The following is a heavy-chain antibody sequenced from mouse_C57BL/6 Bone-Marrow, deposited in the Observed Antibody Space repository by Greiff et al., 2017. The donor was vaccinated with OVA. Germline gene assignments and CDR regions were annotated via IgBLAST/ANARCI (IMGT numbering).Heavy chain of an antibody. V-gene: IGHV1-54*01. D-gene: IGHD2-5*01. Sequence: QVQLQQSGAELVRPGTSVKVSCPASGYAFTNYLIEWVKQRPGQGLEWIGVINPGSGGTNYNEKFKGKATLTADKSSSTAYMQLSSLTAEDSAVYFCARVYYSNYPYYLDYWGQGTTLTVSS. CDR1: GYAFTNYL. CDR3: ARVYYSNYPYYLDY. J-gene: IGHJ2*01. CDR2: INPGSGGT.